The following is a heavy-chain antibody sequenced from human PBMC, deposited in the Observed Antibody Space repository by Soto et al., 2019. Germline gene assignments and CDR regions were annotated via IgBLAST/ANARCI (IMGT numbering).Heavy chain of an antibody. V-gene: IGHV1-18*01. Sequence: SVKVSCKASVYTFTHFGISLVRQAPGQGLEWMGWISAVNGNTKYAQRFHGRVTMSTDTSTSTAYMDLRSMRSDDTAVYYCARDGGSYWADYYHGMDVWGQGTTVTVS. CDR3: ARDGGSYWADYYHGMDV. D-gene: IGHD1-26*01. CDR2: ISAVNGNT. J-gene: IGHJ6*02. CDR1: VYTFTHFG.